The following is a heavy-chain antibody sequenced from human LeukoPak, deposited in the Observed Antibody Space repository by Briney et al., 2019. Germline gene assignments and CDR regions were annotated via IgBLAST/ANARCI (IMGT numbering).Heavy chain of an antibody. D-gene: IGHD4-23*01. V-gene: IGHV4-34*01. Sequence: SETLSLTCGIYGGSFGEHSWNWIRQPPGKGLEWIGEIHHSGTTEYNPSLKSRVTISADRSKNQFSLNLTSVTAADTAVYYCARWGVVTQRGVHYHYSMHVWDNGTTVTVSS. CDR3: ARWGVVTQRGVHYHYSMHV. CDR2: IHHSGTT. CDR1: GGSFGEHS. J-gene: IGHJ6*03.